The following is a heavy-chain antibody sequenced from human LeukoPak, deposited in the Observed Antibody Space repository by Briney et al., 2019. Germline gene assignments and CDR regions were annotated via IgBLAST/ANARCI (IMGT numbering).Heavy chain of an antibody. J-gene: IGHJ4*02. CDR1: GGSFSGYY. CDR3: ARTAYYPNDY. D-gene: IGHD2-21*01. Sequence: KPSETLSLTCAVYGGSFSGYYWSWIRQPPGKGLEWIGEINHSGSTNYNPSLKSRVTISVDTSKNQFSLKLSSVTAADTAVYYCARTAYYPNDYWGQGTLVTASS. CDR2: INHSGST. V-gene: IGHV4-34*01.